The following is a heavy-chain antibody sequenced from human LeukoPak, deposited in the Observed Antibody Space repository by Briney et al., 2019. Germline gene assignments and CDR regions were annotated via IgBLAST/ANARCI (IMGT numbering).Heavy chain of an antibody. Sequence: PGGSLRLSYAASGFNVTTNYMSWVRQAPGKGLEWVSVIYSGGTTYYADSVKGRFTISRDISKSTLSLQMNSLRAEDTAVYYCASGRRDGYNLGYWGQGTLVAVSS. J-gene: IGHJ4*02. CDR1: GFNVTTNY. CDR2: IYSGGTT. V-gene: IGHV3-53*01. D-gene: IGHD5-24*01. CDR3: ASGRRDGYNLGY.